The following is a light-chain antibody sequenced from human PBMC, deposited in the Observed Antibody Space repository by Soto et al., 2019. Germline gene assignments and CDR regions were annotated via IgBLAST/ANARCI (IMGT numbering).Light chain of an antibody. CDR3: QQYNNWPRT. V-gene: IGKV3-15*01. Sequence: EVVMTQSPDTLSLSPGEGATLSCRASQSVSTNLAWYQQKPGQAPRLLIYGASTRATGIAARFSGSGSGTEFTLTINSRQSEDFAVYYCQQYNNWPRTFGQGTKVEIK. J-gene: IGKJ1*01. CDR1: QSVSTN. CDR2: GAS.